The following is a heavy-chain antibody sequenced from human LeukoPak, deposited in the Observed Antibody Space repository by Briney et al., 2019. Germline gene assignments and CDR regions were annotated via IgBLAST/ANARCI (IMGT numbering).Heavy chain of an antibody. D-gene: IGHD2-2*01. CDR2: ISDSSSAM. CDR3: AGYCSSVSCRNIDY. CDR1: GFTFSGYS. Sequence: GGSLRLSCAASGFTFSGYSMNWVRQAPGKGLEWVSYISDSSSAMYYADSVKGRFTISRDNAKNSLYLQMNSLRAEDTAVYYCAGYCSSVSCRNIDYWGQGTLVTASS. J-gene: IGHJ4*02. V-gene: IGHV3-48*04.